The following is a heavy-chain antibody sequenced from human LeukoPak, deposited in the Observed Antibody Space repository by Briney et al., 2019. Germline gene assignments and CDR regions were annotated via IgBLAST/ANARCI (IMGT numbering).Heavy chain of an antibody. Sequence: ASVKVSCKASGYTFSSYYMHWVRQAPGQGLEWMGIINPSGGSASYAQKFQGRVTMTRDMSTSTVYMELRSLRSDDTAVYYCAFSSYYLQGNYYYMDVWGKGTTVTVSS. D-gene: IGHD1-26*01. J-gene: IGHJ6*03. CDR3: AFSSYYLQGNYYYMDV. CDR2: INPSGGSA. CDR1: GYTFSSYY. V-gene: IGHV1-46*01.